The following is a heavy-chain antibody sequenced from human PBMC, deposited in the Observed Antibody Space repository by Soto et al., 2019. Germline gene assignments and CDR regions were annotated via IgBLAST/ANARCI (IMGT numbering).Heavy chain of an antibody. CDR3: ARGIKYGAYSRWFDP. V-gene: IGHV1-8*01. Sequence: QVQLVQSGAEVKKPGASVKVSCKASGYTFTSYDINWVRQATGQVLEYLGWMNTNSGNTAYVQKFQGRVTMTWDTSITTAYMELSSLRSEDTAVYFCARGIKYGAYSRWFDPWGQGTLVTVSS. J-gene: IGHJ5*02. CDR2: MNTNSGNT. D-gene: IGHD4-17*01. CDR1: GYTFTSYD.